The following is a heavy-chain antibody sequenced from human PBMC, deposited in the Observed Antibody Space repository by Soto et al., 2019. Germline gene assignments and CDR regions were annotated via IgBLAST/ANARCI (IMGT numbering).Heavy chain of an antibody. CDR1: GLNFDDYA. CDR2: LSWSGGTI. CDR3: TTEVRHHFSYYFDN. J-gene: IGHJ4*02. V-gene: IGHV3-9*01. D-gene: IGHD3-3*02. Sequence: EVQLVESGGGLVQPGRSLRLSCVVSGLNFDDYAMHWVRQLPGKGLEWVAGLSWSGGTIDYVDSVKGRFTISRDNAKNSLYLEMNSLRPEDTAVYYCTTEVRHHFSYYFDNWGQGTLVTVSS.